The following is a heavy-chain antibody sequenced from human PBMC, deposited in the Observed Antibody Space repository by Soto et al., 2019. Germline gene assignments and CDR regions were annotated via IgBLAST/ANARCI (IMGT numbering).Heavy chain of an antibody. Sequence: PSETLSLTCTVSGGSINSYYWSWIRQPPEKGLEWIAYIYYSGSTNYNPSLKSRLTISVDRSKNQFTLQLTSVTVEDTAVYYCATSYGNAWYTYWGQGTQVTVSSGKHRANWYCEYWGQGILVTVSS. CDR1: GGSINSYY. J-gene: IGHJ4*02. CDR3: ATSYGNAWYTYWGQGTQVTVSSGKHRANWYCEY. CDR2: IYYSGST. V-gene: IGHV4-59*01. D-gene: IGHD7-27*01.